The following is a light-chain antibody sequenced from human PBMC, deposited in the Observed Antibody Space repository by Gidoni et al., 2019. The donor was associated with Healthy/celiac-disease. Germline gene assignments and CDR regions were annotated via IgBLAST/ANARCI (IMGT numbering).Light chain of an antibody. Sequence: ELVSTQSPATLSLSPGERATLSCRASLSVSSYLAPCQQKPGQAPRLLIYDASNRATGTPARFCSSGSGTNFTLTISSLEPEEVAVYYCQQRSNWPPTFGQGTKVEIK. CDR1: LSVSSY. J-gene: IGKJ1*01. V-gene: IGKV3-11*01. CDR3: QQRSNWPPT. CDR2: DAS.